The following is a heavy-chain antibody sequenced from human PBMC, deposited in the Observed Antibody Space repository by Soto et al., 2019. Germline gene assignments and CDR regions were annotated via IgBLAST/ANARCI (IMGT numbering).Heavy chain of an antibody. CDR1: GGSISSSSYY. J-gene: IGHJ4*02. V-gene: IGHV4-39*01. Sequence: SETLSLTCTVSGGSISSSSYYWGWIRQPPGKGLEWIGSIYYSGSTYYNPSLKSRVTISVDTSKNQFSLKLSSVTAADTAVYYCARRYLGGSGYDLFFGGYYFDYWGQGTLVTVSS. CDR3: ARRYLGGSGYDLFFGGYYFDY. CDR2: IYYSGST. D-gene: IGHD5-12*01.